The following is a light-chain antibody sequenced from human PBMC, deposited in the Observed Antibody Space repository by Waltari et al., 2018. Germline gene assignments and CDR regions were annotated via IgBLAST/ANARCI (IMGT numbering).Light chain of an antibody. V-gene: IGKV4-1*01. CDR3: QQYYATPRT. J-gene: IGKJ3*01. CDR2: WAS. CDR1: QSVLYSSNNKNH. Sequence: DIVMTQSPDSRAVSLGERATINCKSSQSVLYSSNNKNHLAWYQQKPGQSPKLLIYWASTRESGVPDRFSGSGSGTDFTLTISSLQAEDVAVYYCQQYYATPRTFGPGTKVDIK.